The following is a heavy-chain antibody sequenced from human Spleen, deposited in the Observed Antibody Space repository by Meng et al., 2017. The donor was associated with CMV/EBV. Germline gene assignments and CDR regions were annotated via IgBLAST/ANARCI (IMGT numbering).Heavy chain of an antibody. J-gene: IGHJ6*02. CDR1: GGSVSSSSYY. CDR3: ARRIVIAACRGDYYYYGMDV. CDR2: ISYSGST. D-gene: IGHD6-6*01. Sequence: SETLSLTCTVSGGSVSSSSYYWNWIRQPPGKGLEWIGYISYSGSTNYNPSLKSRVTISVDTSKNQFSLKLSSVTAADTAVYYCARRIVIAACRGDYYYYGMDVWGQGTTVTVSS. V-gene: IGHV4-61*01.